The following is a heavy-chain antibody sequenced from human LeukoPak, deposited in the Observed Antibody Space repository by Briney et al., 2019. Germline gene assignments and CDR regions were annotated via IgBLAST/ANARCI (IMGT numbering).Heavy chain of an antibody. D-gene: IGHD1-26*01. CDR1: GFTFSSYG. V-gene: IGHV3-33*01. CDR2: IWYDGSKK. Sequence: GRSLRLSCAASGFTFSSYGMHWVRQAPGKGLEWVAVIWYDGSKKYYTDSVRGRSTISRDNSKNTLFLQMNSLSAEDTAVYYCARDSSGRYYDYWGQGTLVTVSS. J-gene: IGHJ4*02. CDR3: ARDSSGRYYDY.